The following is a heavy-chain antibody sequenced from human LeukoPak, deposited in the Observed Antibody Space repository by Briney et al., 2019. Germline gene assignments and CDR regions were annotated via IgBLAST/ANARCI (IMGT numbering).Heavy chain of an antibody. J-gene: IGHJ4*02. CDR3: ASLPSTKFTYGSNYGYLFNY. V-gene: IGHV3-23*01. CDR1: GFNFSTYA. Sequence: GGSLRLSCAASGFNFSTYAMSWVRQAPGKGLEWASAISGSGDTTYYADSVRGRFTISRDNSKNTLYLQMNSLRAENPEVYYCASLPSTKFTYGSNYGYLFNYWGQGTLVTVSS. CDR2: ISGSGDTT. D-gene: IGHD5-18*01.